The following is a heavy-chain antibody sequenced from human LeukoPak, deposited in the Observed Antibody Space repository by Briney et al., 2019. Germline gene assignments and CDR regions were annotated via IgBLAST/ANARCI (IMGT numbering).Heavy chain of an antibody. D-gene: IGHD6-13*01. J-gene: IGHJ5*02. V-gene: IGHV4-39*01. CDR1: GGSISSSSYY. CDR3: ARPLSIAAAGTLFDP. Sequence: ASETLSLTCTVSGGSISSSSYYWGWIRQPPGKGLEWIGSIYYSGSTYYNPSLKSRVTISVDTSKNQFSLKLSSVIAADTAVYYCARPLSIAAAGTLFDPWGQGTLVTVSS. CDR2: IYYSGST.